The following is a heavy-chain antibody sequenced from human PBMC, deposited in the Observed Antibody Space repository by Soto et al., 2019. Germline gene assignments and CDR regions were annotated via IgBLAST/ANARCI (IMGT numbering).Heavy chain of an antibody. V-gene: IGHV1-18*01. J-gene: IGHJ4*02. CDR3: ARDXPPVDY. CDR1: GYTFSSXF. D-gene: IGHD3-10*01. Sequence: QVQLVQSGAEVKKPGASVKVSCKASGYTFSSXFISXVRQAPGQGLEWMGWISAYNGNTNYAQNLXXXVXXXXXXXXXXXXXXXXXXXXXXXXXYYCARDXPPVDYWGQGTLVTVSS. CDR2: ISAYNGNT.